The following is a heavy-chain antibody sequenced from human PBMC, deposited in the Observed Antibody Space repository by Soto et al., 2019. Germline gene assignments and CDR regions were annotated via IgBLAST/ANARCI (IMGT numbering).Heavy chain of an antibody. J-gene: IGHJ6*02. CDR2: ISAYNGNT. D-gene: IGHD3-22*01. CDR3: ARDLIMIVTALYYGMDV. CDR1: GYTFTSYG. V-gene: IGHV1-18*04. Sequence: WASVKVSCKASGYTFTSYGISWVRQAPGQGLEWMGWISAYNGNTNYAQKLQGRVTMTTNTSTSTAYMELRSLRSDDTAVYYCARDLIMIVTALYYGMDVWGQGTTVTVSS.